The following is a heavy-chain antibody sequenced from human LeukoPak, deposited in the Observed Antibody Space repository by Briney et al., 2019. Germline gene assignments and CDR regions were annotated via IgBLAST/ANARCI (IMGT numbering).Heavy chain of an antibody. CDR2: ISAYNGNI. CDR3: ARVPIVVVVAATIDY. V-gene: IGHV1-18*01. J-gene: IGHJ4*02. D-gene: IGHD2-15*01. Sequence: ASVKVSCQASDYTFTSFGITWVRQAPGQGLEWMGWISAYNGNINYAQKFQGRVTMTTDTSTSTAYMELRSLRSDDTAVYYCARVPIVVVVAATIDYWGQGTLVTVSS. CDR1: DYTFTSFG.